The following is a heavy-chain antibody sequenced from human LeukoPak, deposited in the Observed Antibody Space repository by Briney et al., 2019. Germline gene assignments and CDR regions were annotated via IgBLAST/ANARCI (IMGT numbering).Heavy chain of an antibody. CDR3: ARGRMITFGGDPDYMDV. J-gene: IGHJ6*03. CDR2: IYYSGST. D-gene: IGHD3-16*01. Sequence: SETLSLTCIFSGGSISSYYWSRIRQPPGKGLEWIGYIYYSGSTNYNPSLKSRVTISVDTSKNQFSLKLSSVTAADTAVYYCARGRMITFGGDPDYMDVWGKGTTVTVSS. CDR1: GGSISSYY. V-gene: IGHV4-59*01.